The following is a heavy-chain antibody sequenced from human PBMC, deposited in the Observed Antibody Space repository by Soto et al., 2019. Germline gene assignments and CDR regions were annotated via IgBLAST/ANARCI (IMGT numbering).Heavy chain of an antibody. D-gene: IGHD5-18*01. CDR1: GFTFSSYA. CDR3: ANRKSGYSYRSDY. V-gene: IGHV3-23*01. Sequence: EVQLLESGGGLVQPGGSLRLSCAASGFTFSSYAMSWVRQAPGKGLEWASAISGSGGSTYYADSVKGRFTISRDISKSTLYLQMNSLRAEDTAVYYGANRKSGYSYRSDYWCQGALDTVFS. J-gene: IGHJ4*02. CDR2: ISGSGGST.